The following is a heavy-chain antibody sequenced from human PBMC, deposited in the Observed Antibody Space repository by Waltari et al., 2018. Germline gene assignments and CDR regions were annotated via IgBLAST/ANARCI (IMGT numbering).Heavy chain of an antibody. CDR2: IHHSGNT. CDR3: ARLVVVRSAVGAYYFDY. D-gene: IGHD2-15*01. J-gene: IGHJ4*02. CDR1: GGSFSDYY. Sequence: QVQLQQWGAGLLKPSETLSLTCDVYGGSFSDYYWSWIRQPPGKGLEWIGEIHHSGNTNYNPSLKSRVSVSIDTSKDQFSLKLTSVTAADTAVYYCARLVVVRSAVGAYYFDYWGQGTLVTVSS. V-gene: IGHV4-34*02.